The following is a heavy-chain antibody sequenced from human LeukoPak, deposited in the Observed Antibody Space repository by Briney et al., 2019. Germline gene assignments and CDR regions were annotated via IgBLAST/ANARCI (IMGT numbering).Heavy chain of an antibody. V-gene: IGHV4-59*01. J-gene: IGHJ4*02. Sequence: SETLSLTCTVSGGSISSYYWRLIRQPPGKGLEWIGYIYYSGSTNYNPSIKSRVTISVDTSKNQFSLKLSSVTAADTAVYYCARATTGFDYWGQGTMVTVSS. D-gene: IGHD1-1*01. CDR1: GGSISSYY. CDR3: ARATTGFDY. CDR2: IYYSGST.